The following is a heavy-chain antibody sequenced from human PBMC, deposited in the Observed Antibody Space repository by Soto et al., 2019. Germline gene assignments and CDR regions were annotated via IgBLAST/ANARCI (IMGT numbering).Heavy chain of an antibody. CDR3: ARRYGDCFDY. CDR2: IYYSGST. Sequence: QVQLQESGPGLVKPSETLSLTCTVSGGSISSYYWSWIRQPPGKGLEWIGYIYYSGSTNYNPSLKSRGTISVDTSKNQFSLKLSSVTAADTAVYYCARRYGDCFDYWGQGTLVTVSS. J-gene: IGHJ4*02. D-gene: IGHD4-17*01. V-gene: IGHV4-59*08. CDR1: GGSISSYY.